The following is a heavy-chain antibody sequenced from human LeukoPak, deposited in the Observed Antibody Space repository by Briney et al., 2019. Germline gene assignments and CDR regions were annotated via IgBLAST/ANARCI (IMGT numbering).Heavy chain of an antibody. Sequence: GGSLRLSGAASGFTFSSNWVSWVRQAPGKGLEWVANIKQDGSEKYYVDSVKGRFTISRDNAKNSLYLQMNSLRAEDTAVYYCAREGSGYYIDYWGQGTLVTVSS. D-gene: IGHD3-22*01. V-gene: IGHV3-7*03. CDR2: IKQDGSEK. CDR3: AREGSGYYIDY. J-gene: IGHJ4*02. CDR1: GFTFSSNW.